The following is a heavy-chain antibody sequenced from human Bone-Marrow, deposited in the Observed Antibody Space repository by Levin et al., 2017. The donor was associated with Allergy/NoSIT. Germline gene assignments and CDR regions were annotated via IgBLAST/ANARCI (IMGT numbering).Heavy chain of an antibody. CDR2: IYSDGRA. Sequence: GGSLRLSCAGSGFTVSYTYMSWVRLAPGKGLEWVSVIYSDGRAFYADFVAGRFTISRDNSKNTLHLLMNNLRAEDTGVYYCATVGYRYVEYLDSWGQGTLVSVSS. V-gene: IGHV3-66*02. CDR1: GFTVSYTY. D-gene: IGHD5-18*01. CDR3: ATVGYRYVEYLDS. J-gene: IGHJ4*02.